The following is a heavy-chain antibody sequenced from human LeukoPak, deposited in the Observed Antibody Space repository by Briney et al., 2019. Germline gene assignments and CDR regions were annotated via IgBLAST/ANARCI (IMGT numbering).Heavy chain of an antibody. D-gene: IGHD3-10*01. CDR3: VGSPTYYNIDV. J-gene: IGHJ6*03. V-gene: IGHV3-30-3*01. CDR2: ISHDGGND. Sequence: GGSLRLSCAASGPTFRNHAIHWVRQAPGKGLEWVTVISHDGGNDYYRDSVKGRFTISRDNSRDTVFLQMNSLRPGDTAVYYCVGSPTYYNIDVWGKGTTVTVSS. CDR1: GPTFRNHA.